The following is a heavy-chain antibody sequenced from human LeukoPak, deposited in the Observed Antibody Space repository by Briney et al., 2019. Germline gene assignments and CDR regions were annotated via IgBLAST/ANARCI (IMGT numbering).Heavy chain of an antibody. J-gene: IGHJ3*02. V-gene: IGHV1-8*01. D-gene: IGHD3-22*01. CDR1: GYTFTSYD. CDR3: ARESSGIDAFDM. Sequence: ASVKVSCKASGYTFTSYDINWVRQATGQGLEWMGWMNPNSGNTGYAQKFQGRVTMTRNTSISTAYMELSSLRSEDTAVYYCARESSGIDAFDMWGQGTMVTVSS. CDR2: MNPNSGNT.